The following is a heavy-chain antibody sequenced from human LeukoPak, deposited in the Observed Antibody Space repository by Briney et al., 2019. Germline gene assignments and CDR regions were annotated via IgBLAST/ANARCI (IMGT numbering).Heavy chain of an antibody. CDR2: IIPIFGTA. D-gene: IGHD5-24*01. J-gene: IGHJ4*02. CDR3: ARNFGAYGYSGDYFDY. CDR1: GGTFSSYA. Sequence: ASVTVSCTASGGTFSSYAISWVRQAPGQGLEWMGGIIPIFGTANYAQKFQGRVTITADESTSTAYMELSSLRSEDTAVYYCARNFGAYGYSGDYFDYWGQGTLVTVSS. V-gene: IGHV1-69*13.